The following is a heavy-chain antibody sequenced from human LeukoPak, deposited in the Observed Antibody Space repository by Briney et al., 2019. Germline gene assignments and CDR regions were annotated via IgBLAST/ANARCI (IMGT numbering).Heavy chain of an antibody. J-gene: IGHJ4*02. D-gene: IGHD1-1*01. CDR3: AREEGTGSYYFDY. Sequence: SQTLSLTCTVSGGSISSGGYYWSWIPQHPGKGLEWIGYIYYSGSTYYNPSLKSRVTISVDTSKNQFSLKLSSVTAADTAVYYCAREEGTGSYYFDYWGQGTVVTVSS. V-gene: IGHV4-31*03. CDR1: GGSISSGGYY. CDR2: IYYSGST.